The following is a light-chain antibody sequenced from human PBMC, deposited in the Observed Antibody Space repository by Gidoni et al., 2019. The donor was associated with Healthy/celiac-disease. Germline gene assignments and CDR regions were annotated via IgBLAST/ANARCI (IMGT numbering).Light chain of an antibody. CDR1: NIGSKS. CDR2: DDS. CDR3: QVWDSRSDRVV. J-gene: IGLJ2*01. Sequence: SYLLTPPHSVSLAPGPTARITCGGNNIGSKSVHWYQQKPGQAPVLGVYDDSERPSGIPERFSGSNSGNTATLTIRRVEAGDEADYDCQVWDSRSDRVVVGGGTKLTVL. V-gene: IGLV3-21*02.